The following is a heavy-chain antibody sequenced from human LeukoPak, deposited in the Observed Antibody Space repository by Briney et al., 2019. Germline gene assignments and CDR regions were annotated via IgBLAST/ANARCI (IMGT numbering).Heavy chain of an antibody. V-gene: IGHV3-21*01. CDR3: ARGCGGNCYLNDY. D-gene: IGHD2-15*01. CDR1: GFTFSSYS. CDR2: ISPSSSYI. Sequence: GGSLRLSCAASGFTFSSYSINWVRQAPGKGLEWVSSISPSSSYIYHADSVKGRFTVSRDNAKNSLYLQMNSLRAEDTAVYYCARGCGGNCYLNDYWGQGTLVTVSS. J-gene: IGHJ4*02.